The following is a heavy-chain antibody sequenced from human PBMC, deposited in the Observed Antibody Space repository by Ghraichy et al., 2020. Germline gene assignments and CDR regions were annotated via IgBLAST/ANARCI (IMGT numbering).Heavy chain of an antibody. Sequence: GGSLRLSCAASGFTFDDYAMHWVRQAPGKGLEWVSGISWNSGSIGYADSVKGRFTISRDNAKNSLYLQMNSLRAEDTALYYCAKAIRSQLWLLDYWGQGTLVTVSS. CDR3: AKAIRSQLWLLDY. CDR1: GFTFDDYA. J-gene: IGHJ4*02. D-gene: IGHD5-18*01. V-gene: IGHV3-9*01. CDR2: ISWNSGSI.